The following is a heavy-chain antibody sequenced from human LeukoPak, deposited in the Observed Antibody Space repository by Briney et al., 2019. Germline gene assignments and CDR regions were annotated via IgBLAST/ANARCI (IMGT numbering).Heavy chain of an antibody. D-gene: IGHD3-10*01. CDR2: ISWNSGSI. Sequence: PGRSLRLSCAASGFTFDDYAMHWVRQAPGKGLERVSGISWNSGSIGYADSVKGRFTISRDNAKNSLYLQMNSLRAEDTALYYCAKDIKGSGSKPIFDYWGQGTLVTVSS. J-gene: IGHJ4*02. CDR1: GFTFDDYA. V-gene: IGHV3-9*01. CDR3: AKDIKGSGSKPIFDY.